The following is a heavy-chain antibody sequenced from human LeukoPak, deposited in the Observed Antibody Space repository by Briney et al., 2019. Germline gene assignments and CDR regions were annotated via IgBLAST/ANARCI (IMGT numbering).Heavy chain of an antibody. V-gene: IGHV4-34*01. J-gene: IGHJ4*02. CDR2: INHSGST. Sequence: SETLSLTCAVYGGSFSGYYWSWIRQPPGKGLEWIGEINHSGSTNYNPSLKSRVTISVDTSKKQFSLKLSSVTAADTAVYYCARTVIRDYFDYWGQGTLVTVSS. CDR1: GGSFSGYY. D-gene: IGHD3-10*01. CDR3: ARTVIRDYFDY.